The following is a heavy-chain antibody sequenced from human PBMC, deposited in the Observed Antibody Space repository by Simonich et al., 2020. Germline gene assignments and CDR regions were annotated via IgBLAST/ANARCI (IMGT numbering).Heavy chain of an antibody. Sequence: GGGLVQPGGSLRLSCAASGFTFSSYAMSWVRRAPGKGLEWVSAISGSGGITYYADSVKGRFTISRDNSTNTLYLQMNSLRAEDTAVYYCAKDLGERITMIVVVIDAFDIWGQGTMVTVSS. V-gene: IGHV3-23*01. CDR1: GFTFSSYA. CDR3: AKDLGERITMIVVVIDAFDI. CDR2: ISGSGGIT. D-gene: IGHD3-22*01. J-gene: IGHJ3*02.